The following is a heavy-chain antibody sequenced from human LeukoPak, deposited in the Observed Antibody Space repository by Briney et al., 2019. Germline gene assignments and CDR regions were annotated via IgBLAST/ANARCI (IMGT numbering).Heavy chain of an antibody. CDR3: ARSPAELRFLELAI. CDR1: GGSISSYY. CDR2: IYYSGST. D-gene: IGHD3-3*01. J-gene: IGHJ3*02. Sequence: SETLSLTCTVSGGSISSYYWSWIRQPPGKGLEWIGYIYYSGSTNYNPSLKSRVTISVDTSKNQFSLKLSSVTAADTAVYYCARSPAELRFLELAIWSQGTMVTVSS. V-gene: IGHV4-59*01.